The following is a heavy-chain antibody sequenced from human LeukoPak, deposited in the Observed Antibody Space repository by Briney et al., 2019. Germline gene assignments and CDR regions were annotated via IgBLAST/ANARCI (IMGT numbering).Heavy chain of an antibody. CDR2: IIPIFGTA. J-gene: IGHJ4*02. CDR3: AREEYYYDSSGYYYGY. V-gene: IGHV1-69*13. D-gene: IGHD3-22*01. Sequence: SVKVSCKASGGTFSSYAVSWVRQAPGQGLEWMGGIIPIFGTANYAQKFQGRVTITADESTSTAYMELSSLRSEDTAVYYCAREEYYYDSSGYYYGYWGQGTLVTVSS. CDR1: GGTFSSYA.